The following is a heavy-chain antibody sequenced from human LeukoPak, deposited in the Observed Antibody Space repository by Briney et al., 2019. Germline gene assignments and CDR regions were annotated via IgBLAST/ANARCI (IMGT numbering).Heavy chain of an antibody. V-gene: IGHV3-53*01. D-gene: IGHD3-3*01. Sequence: GGSLRLSCAASGFTVSSNYMSWVRQAPGKGLEWVSVIYSGGSTYYADSMKGRFTISRDNSKNTLYLQMNSLRAEDTAVYYCANGITIFGVVPNYWGQGTLVTVSS. J-gene: IGHJ4*02. CDR2: IYSGGST. CDR1: GFTVSSNY. CDR3: ANGITIFGVVPNY.